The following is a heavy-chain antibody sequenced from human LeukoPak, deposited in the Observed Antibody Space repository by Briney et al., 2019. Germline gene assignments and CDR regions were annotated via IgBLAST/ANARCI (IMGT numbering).Heavy chain of an antibody. J-gene: IGHJ4*02. CDR2: ISGSGVST. V-gene: IGHV3-23*01. CDR1: GFTFSSYA. Sequence: GGSLRLSCAASGFTFSSYAMSWVRQAPGKGLEWVSGISGSGVSTYYADSVKGRFTISRDTARNTLYLQMNSLRAEDTAVYYCARVGYSYGSYYFDYWGQGTLVTVSS. CDR3: ARVGYSYGSYYFDY. D-gene: IGHD5-18*01.